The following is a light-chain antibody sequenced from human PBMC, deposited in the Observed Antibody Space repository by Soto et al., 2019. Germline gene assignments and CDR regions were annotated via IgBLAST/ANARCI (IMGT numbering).Light chain of an antibody. V-gene: IGKV1-39*01. J-gene: IGKJ2*01. CDR3: QQSHSTPA. CDR1: QTISSH. Sequence: DIKMTQSPSSLSASVRDRVTITCRASQTISSHLNWYQQKPGKPPKLLIYAASRLQGGVPSRFSGSGSGTDFTLSISSLQPEDSATYYCQQSHSTPAFGHGTQLEIK. CDR2: AAS.